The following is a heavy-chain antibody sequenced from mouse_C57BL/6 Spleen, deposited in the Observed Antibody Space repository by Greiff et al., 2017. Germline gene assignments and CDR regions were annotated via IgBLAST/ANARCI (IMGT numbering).Heavy chain of an antibody. J-gene: IGHJ4*01. CDR3: ARSEGYDYGGGDAMDD. D-gene: IGHD2-4*01. Sequence: QVQLQQPGAELVKPGASVKLSCKASGYTFTSYWMHWVKQRPGRGLEWIGRIDPNSGGTKYNEKFKSKATLTVDKPSSTAYMQLSSLTSEDSAVYYGARSEGYDYGGGDAMDDWGQGTSVTVSS. V-gene: IGHV1-72*01. CDR2: IDPNSGGT. CDR1: GYTFTSYW.